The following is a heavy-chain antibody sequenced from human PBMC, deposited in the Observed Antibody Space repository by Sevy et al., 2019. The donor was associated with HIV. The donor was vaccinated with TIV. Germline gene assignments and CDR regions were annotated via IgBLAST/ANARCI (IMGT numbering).Heavy chain of an antibody. CDR2: IWHDGNYK. CDR1: GFAFSRYG. D-gene: IGHD5-18*01. Sequence: GGSLRLSCGASGFAFSRYGMHWVRQAPGKGLEWVAVIWHDGNYKYYADSVKGRFTISRDNSKNTLYLQMNSLRGDDSAVYFCVREGVGGYSYSLDCWGQGTLVTVSS. CDR3: VREGVGGYSYSLDC. V-gene: IGHV3-33*01. J-gene: IGHJ4*02.